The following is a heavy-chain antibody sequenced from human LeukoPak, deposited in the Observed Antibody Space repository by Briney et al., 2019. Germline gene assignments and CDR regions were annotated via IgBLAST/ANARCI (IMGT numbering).Heavy chain of an antibody. D-gene: IGHD6-19*01. Sequence: SETLSLTCTVSGGSISNNYWSWLRQSPGKGLEWIGYIYSSGSTDYNPSLKSRVTVSVDTSKNQFSLKLNSVSAADAAVYYCARHSGPRILYHFDYWGLGTLVTVSS. CDR2: IYSSGST. CDR3: ARHSGPRILYHFDY. CDR1: GGSISNNY. V-gene: IGHV4-59*08. J-gene: IGHJ4*02.